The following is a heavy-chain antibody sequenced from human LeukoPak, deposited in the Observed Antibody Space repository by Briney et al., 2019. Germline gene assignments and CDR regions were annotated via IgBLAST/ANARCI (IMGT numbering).Heavy chain of an antibody. CDR3: ARGPRPVVPAASSYYFDY. V-gene: IGHV1-69*13. CDR1: GGTFSSYA. J-gene: IGHJ4*02. CDR2: IIPIFGTA. D-gene: IGHD2-2*01. Sequence: SVKVSCKASGGTFSSYAISWVRQAPGQGLEWMGGIIPIFGTANYAQKFQGRVTITADESTSTAYMELSNLRSEDTAVYYCARGPRPVVPAASSYYFDYWGQGTLVTVSS.